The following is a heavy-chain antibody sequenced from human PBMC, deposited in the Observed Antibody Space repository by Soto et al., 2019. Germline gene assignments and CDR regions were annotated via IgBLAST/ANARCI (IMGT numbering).Heavy chain of an antibody. V-gene: IGHV4-59*01. CDR1: GGSISSYY. J-gene: IGHJ5*02. D-gene: IGHD2-2*01. Sequence: SETLSLTCSGSGGSISSYYWSWIRQPPGKGLEWIGYIYYSGSTNYNPSLKSRVTISVDTSKNQFSLKLSSVTAADTAVYYCARDHCSSTSCYEWFGWYAPCGRRSLVTGSS. CDR2: IYYSGST. CDR3: ARDHCSSTSCYEWFGWYAP.